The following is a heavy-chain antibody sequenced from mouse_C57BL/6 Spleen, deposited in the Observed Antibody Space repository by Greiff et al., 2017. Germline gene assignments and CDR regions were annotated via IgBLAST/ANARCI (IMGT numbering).Heavy chain of an antibody. CDR3: ARTTVVATKGDYFDY. Sequence: EVQLQQSGAELVKPGASVTLSCTASGFNIKDYYMHWVKHRTEQGLEWIGRIDPEDGETKYAPKFQGKATITADTSSNTAYLQLSSLTSEDTAVYYCARTTVVATKGDYFDYWGQGTTLTVSS. D-gene: IGHD1-1*01. CDR1: GFNIKDYY. J-gene: IGHJ2*01. V-gene: IGHV14-2*01. CDR2: IDPEDGET.